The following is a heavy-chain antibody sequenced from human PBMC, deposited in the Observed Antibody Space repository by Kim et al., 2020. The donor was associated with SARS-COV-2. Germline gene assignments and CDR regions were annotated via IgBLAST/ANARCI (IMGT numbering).Heavy chain of an antibody. CDR2: ISSSGSTI. Sequence: GGSLRLSCAASGFTFSDYYMSWIRQAPGKGLEWVSYISSSGSTIYYADSVKGRFTISRDNAKNSLYLQMNSLRAEDTAVYYCARDSPVASSWEVGDYYYYMDVWGKGTTVTVSS. J-gene: IGHJ6*03. D-gene: IGHD6-13*01. V-gene: IGHV3-11*01. CDR1: GFTFSDYY. CDR3: ARDSPVASSWEVGDYYYYMDV.